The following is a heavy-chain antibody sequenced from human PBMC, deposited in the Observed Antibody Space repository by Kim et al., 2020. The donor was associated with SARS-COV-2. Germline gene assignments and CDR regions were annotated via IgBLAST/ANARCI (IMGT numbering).Heavy chain of an antibody. CDR3: ARDPEIAADNWFDP. CDR1: GGTFSSYA. J-gene: IGHJ5*02. CDR2: IIPILGIA. Sequence: SVKVSCKASGGTFSSYAISWVRQAPGQGLEWMGRIIPILGIANYAQKFQGRVTITADKSTSTAYMELSSLRSEDTAVYYCARDPEIAADNWFDPWGQGTLVTVSS. D-gene: IGHD6-13*01. V-gene: IGHV1-69*04.